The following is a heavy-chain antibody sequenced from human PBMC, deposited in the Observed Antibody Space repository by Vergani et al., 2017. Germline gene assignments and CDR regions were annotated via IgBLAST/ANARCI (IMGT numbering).Heavy chain of an antibody. V-gene: IGHV3-23*04. Sequence: EGQLVESGGDWVQRGGSLRLSCAASGFTFSDYSMSWVRQAPGKGLEWVSGIFSRGDSTYYADSVRGRFTISRDNSESTVSLQMSRLRADDTAVYYCGRYLGGIGGYYIDHWGQGTPVTVSS. CDR3: GRYLGGIGGYYIDH. CDR2: IFSRGDST. J-gene: IGHJ4*02. D-gene: IGHD3-10*01. CDR1: GFTFSDYS.